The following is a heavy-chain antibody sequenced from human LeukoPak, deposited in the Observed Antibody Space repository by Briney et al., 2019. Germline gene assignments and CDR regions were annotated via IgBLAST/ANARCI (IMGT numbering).Heavy chain of an antibody. Sequence: SETLSLTCTVSGGSISSYYWSWIRQPPGQGLEWFGYIYYSGSTNYNPSLKSRVTISVDTSKNQFSLRLNSVTAADTAVYYCARTTDSSGFSSFQHWGQGTLVTVSS. CDR2: IYYSGST. CDR1: GGSISSYY. J-gene: IGHJ1*01. CDR3: ARTTDSSGFSSFQH. D-gene: IGHD3-22*01. V-gene: IGHV4-59*08.